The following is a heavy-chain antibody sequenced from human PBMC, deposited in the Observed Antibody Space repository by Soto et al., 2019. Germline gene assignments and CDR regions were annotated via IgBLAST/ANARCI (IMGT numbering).Heavy chain of an antibody. CDR3: ARIPGP. D-gene: IGHD2-21*01. V-gene: IGHV4-30-2*01. J-gene: IGHJ5*02. Sequence: QLQLQESGTGLVKPSQTLSLTCAVSGVSISSGGYSWSWIRQPPGKGLEWIGYIYHSVSTYYNPSLKSRVTISVDRSKNQFSLKLSSVTAADTAVYFSARIPGPWGQGTLVTVSS. CDR2: IYHSVST. CDR1: GVSISSGGYS.